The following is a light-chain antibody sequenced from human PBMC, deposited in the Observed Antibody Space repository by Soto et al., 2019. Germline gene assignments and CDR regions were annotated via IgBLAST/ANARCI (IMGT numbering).Light chain of an antibody. CDR2: GNS. V-gene: IGLV1-40*01. J-gene: IGLJ2*01. Sequence: QSVLTQPPSVSGAPGQRVTISCTGSSSNIGAGYDVHWYQQVPGTAPKLLIYGNSNRPSGVPDRFSGSKSGTSASLAITGLQAEDEADYYCQSHDSSLSGPVVFGGGTKLTVL. CDR3: QSHDSSLSGPVV. CDR1: SSNIGAGYD.